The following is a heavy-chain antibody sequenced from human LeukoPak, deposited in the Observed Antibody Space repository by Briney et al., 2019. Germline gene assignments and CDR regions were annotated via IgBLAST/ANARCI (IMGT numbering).Heavy chain of an antibody. CDR2: ISAYNGNT. Sequence: ASVKVSCKASGYTFTSYGISWVRQAPGQGLEWMGWISAYNGNTNYAQKLQGRVTMTTDTSTSTAYMELRSLRSDDTAVYYCARDTKYDSSGYYRGDAFDIWGQGTMVTVSS. J-gene: IGHJ3*02. V-gene: IGHV1-18*01. CDR1: GYTFTSYG. CDR3: ARDTKYDSSGYYRGDAFDI. D-gene: IGHD3-22*01.